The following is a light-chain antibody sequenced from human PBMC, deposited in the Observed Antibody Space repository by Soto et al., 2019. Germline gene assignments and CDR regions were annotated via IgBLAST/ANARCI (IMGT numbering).Light chain of an antibody. CDR1: QSVSSNY. CDR3: QQYDGAPLT. Sequence: PGERATLSCRASQSVSSNYLAWYQQKPGQAPRLLIYGASSRATGIPDRFSGSGSGTDFTLTISSLEPEDFAVYYCQQYDGAPLTFGPGTKVDVK. CDR2: GAS. V-gene: IGKV3-20*01. J-gene: IGKJ3*01.